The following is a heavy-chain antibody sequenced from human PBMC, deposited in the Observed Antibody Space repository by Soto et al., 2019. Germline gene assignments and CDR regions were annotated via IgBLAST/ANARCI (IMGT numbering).Heavy chain of an antibody. Sequence: PGGSLRLSCAASGFTFSDHYMEWVRQAPGKGLEWVGRSRNKANTYTTVYAASVKGRFTISRDDSKNSLYLEMSSLKTEDTAVYYCSRGAEGMTGAGSVNYYYGMDVWGQGTTVTVSS. CDR2: SRNKANTYTT. CDR3: SRGAEGMTGAGSVNYYYGMDV. D-gene: IGHD6-19*01. CDR1: GFTFSDHY. V-gene: IGHV3-72*01. J-gene: IGHJ6*02.